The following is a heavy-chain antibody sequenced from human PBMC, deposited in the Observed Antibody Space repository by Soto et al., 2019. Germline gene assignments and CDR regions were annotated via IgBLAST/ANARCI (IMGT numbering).Heavy chain of an antibody. Sequence: SETLSLTCAVHGGSFSGYYWAWIRQSPVKVLEWIGSVYYRGRSYSKSSVKSLVTISVDTSKNQFSLNFNSVTASDTALYYFVSQRTTVLPHVYFNSWG. D-gene: IGHD4-4*01. J-gene: IGHJ4*01. CDR1: GGSFSGYY. CDR2: VYYRGRS. CDR3: VSQRTTVLPHVYFNS. V-gene: IGHV4-34*01.